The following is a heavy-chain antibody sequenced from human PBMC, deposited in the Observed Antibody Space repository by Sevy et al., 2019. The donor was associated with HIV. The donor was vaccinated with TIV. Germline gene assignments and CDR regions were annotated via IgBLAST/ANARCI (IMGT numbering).Heavy chain of an antibody. D-gene: IGHD3-22*01. CDR2: IYWNDDK. CDR3: AHSRRIVKIPDAFDI. Sequence: SGPTLVKPTQTLTLTCTFSGFSLSTSGVGVGWIRQPPGKALEWLALIYWNDDKRYSPSLKSRLTITKDTSKNQVILTMTNMDPVDTATYYCAHSRRIVKIPDAFDIWDQRTMVTVSS. V-gene: IGHV2-5*01. CDR1: GFSLSTSGVG. J-gene: IGHJ3*02.